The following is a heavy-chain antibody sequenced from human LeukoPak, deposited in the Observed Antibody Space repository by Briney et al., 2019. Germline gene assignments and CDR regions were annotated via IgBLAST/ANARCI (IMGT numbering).Heavy chain of an antibody. V-gene: IGHV3-13*01. D-gene: IGHD3-16*02. Sequence: SGGSLRLSCAASGFTVSEYDMHRVRQATGKGLEWVSAIGLVGDTYYLGSVKGRFTMSRDNANNKVHLQMNSLRDGDTGVYYCLRDYHGMDVWGQGTTVIVSS. J-gene: IGHJ6*02. CDR1: GFTVSEYD. CDR3: LRDYHGMDV. CDR2: IGLVGDT.